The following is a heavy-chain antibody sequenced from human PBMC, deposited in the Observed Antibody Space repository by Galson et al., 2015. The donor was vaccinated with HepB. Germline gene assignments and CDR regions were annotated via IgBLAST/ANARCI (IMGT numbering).Heavy chain of an antibody. Sequence: SLRLSCAASAFTFSDYYMTWIRQAPGKGLEWVSYLSSTSSSLIYYADSVKGRFTISRDNTKNSLYLQMNSLTVEGTAVYYCVRGRGLGVSGSWGQGTLVTVSS. V-gene: IGHV3-11*06. D-gene: IGHD3/OR15-3a*01. J-gene: IGHJ4*02. CDR1: AFTFSDYY. CDR3: VRGRGLGVSGS. CDR2: LSSTSSSLI.